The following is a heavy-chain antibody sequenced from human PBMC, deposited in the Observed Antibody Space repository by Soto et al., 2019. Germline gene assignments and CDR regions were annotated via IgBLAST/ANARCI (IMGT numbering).Heavy chain of an antibody. D-gene: IGHD2-15*01. Sequence: ASVKVSCKASGYTFTGYYMHWVRQAPGQGLEWMGWINPNSGGTKYAQKFQGRVTMTRDTSISTAYMELSRLRSDDTAVYYCARDECSGGSCNWFDPWGQGTLVTVSS. CDR1: GYTFTGYY. CDR2: INPNSGGT. J-gene: IGHJ5*02. CDR3: ARDECSGGSCNWFDP. V-gene: IGHV1-2*02.